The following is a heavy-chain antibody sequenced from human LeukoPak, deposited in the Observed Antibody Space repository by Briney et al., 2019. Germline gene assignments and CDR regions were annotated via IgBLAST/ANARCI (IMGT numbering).Heavy chain of an antibody. Sequence: GGSLRLSCAASGFTFSSYGMHWVRQAPGKGLEWVAVIWYDGSNKYYADSVKGRFTISRDNSKNTLYLQMNGLRAEDTAVYYCARSEVETAPFDYWGQGTLVTVSS. CDR3: ARSEVETAPFDY. D-gene: IGHD5-18*01. CDR1: GFTFSSYG. J-gene: IGHJ4*02. CDR2: IWYDGSNK. V-gene: IGHV3-33*01.